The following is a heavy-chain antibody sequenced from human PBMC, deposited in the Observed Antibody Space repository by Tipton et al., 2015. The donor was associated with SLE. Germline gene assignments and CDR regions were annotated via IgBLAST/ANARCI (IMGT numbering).Heavy chain of an antibody. V-gene: IGHV4-38-2*02. Sequence: TLSLTCTVSGYSISSGYYWGWIRQPPGKGLEWIGSIYHSGSTYYNPSLKSRVTISVDTSKNQFSLKLSSVTAADTAVYYCAKQTTAHIVEVPGYFQHWGQGTLVTVSS. CDR2: IYHSGST. CDR3: AKQTTAHIVEVPGYFQH. CDR1: GYSISSGYY. D-gene: IGHD2-2*01. J-gene: IGHJ1*01.